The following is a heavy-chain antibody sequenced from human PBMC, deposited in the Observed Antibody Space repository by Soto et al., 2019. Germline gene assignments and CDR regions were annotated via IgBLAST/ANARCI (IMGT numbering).Heavy chain of an antibody. J-gene: IGHJ4*02. Sequence: GGSLRLSCAASGFTFSSYWMSWVRQAPGKGLEWVANIKQDGSEKYYVDSVKGRFTISRDNAKNSLYLQMNSLRAEDTAVYYCARMTTVTPRPFDYWGQGTLVTVSS. V-gene: IGHV3-7*01. D-gene: IGHD4-17*01. CDR3: ARMTTVTPRPFDY. CDR1: GFTFSSYW. CDR2: IKQDGSEK.